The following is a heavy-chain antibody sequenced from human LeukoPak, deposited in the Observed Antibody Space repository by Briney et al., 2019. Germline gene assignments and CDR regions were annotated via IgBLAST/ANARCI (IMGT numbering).Heavy chain of an antibody. CDR2: ISYSGST. V-gene: IGHV4-59*12. D-gene: IGHD6-13*01. J-gene: IGHJ5*02. CDR3: ARGDIAGTPHNWFDP. Sequence: SETLSLTCTFTGGSISGYYWSWIRQPPGKGLEWIGYISYSGSTNYNPSLKSRVTTSVDTSKNQFSLKLSSVTAADTAVYYCARGDIAGTPHNWFDPWGQGTLVTVSS. CDR1: GGSISGYY.